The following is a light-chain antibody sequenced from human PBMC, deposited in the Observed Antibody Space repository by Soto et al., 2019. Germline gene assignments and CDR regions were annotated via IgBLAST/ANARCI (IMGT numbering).Light chain of an antibody. CDR3: QQRSNWPRT. J-gene: IGKJ1*01. CDR1: QSVSSY. V-gene: IGKV3-11*01. CDR2: DAS. Sequence: EIVLPQSPATLSLSPGEIATLSCRASQSVSSYLAWYQQKPGQAPRLLIYDASNRATGIPARFSGSGSGTDFTLTISSLEPEDCAVSYCQQRSNWPRTFGKGTKVEIK.